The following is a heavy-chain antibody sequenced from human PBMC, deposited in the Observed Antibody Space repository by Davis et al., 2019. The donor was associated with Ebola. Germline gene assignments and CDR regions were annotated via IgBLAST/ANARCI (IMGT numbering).Heavy chain of an antibody. V-gene: IGHV1-8*02. CDR1: GYTFTNYD. CDR3: ARSDYGDLDY. Sequence: AASVKVSCKASGYTFTNYDIHWVRQATGQGLEWMGWTNPKSGYTTYAQKFQGRVTMTRTTSMTTVYMELSSLRPDDTAMYFCARSDYGDLDYWGQGTQVTVSS. J-gene: IGHJ4*02. D-gene: IGHD4-17*01. CDR2: TNPKSGYT.